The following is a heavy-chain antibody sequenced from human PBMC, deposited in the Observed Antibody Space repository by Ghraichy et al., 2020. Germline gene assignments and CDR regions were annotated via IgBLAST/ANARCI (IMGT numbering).Heavy chain of an antibody. D-gene: IGHD3-10*01. CDR2: LSGSGGST. J-gene: IGHJ4*02. Sequence: GGSLRLSCAASGFTFSSYAMSWVRQAPGKGLEWVSTLSGSGGSTYYADSVKGRITISRDNSRNTLYLQMNSLRADDSAVYYCAKGSGFSSGNYYAYWGQGTLVTVSS. CDR1: GFTFSSYA. CDR3: AKGSGFSSGNYYAY. V-gene: IGHV3-23*01.